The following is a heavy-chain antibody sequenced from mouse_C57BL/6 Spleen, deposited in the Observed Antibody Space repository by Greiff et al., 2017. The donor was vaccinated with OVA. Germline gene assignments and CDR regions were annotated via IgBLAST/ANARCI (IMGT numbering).Heavy chain of an antibody. Sequence: VQLVESGAELVRPGASVTLSCKASGYTFTDYEMHWVKQTPVHGLEWIGAIDPETGGTAYNQKFKGKAILTADKSSSTAYMELRSLTSEDSAVYYCTRRLGGDYWGQGTTLTVSS. CDR3: TRRLGGDY. V-gene: IGHV1-15*01. CDR1: GYTFTDYE. D-gene: IGHD1-2*01. CDR2: IDPETGGT. J-gene: IGHJ2*01.